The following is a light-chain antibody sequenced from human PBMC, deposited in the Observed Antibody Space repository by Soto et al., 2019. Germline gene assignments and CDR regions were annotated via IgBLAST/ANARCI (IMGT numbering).Light chain of an antibody. CDR1: SSNIGNNY. CDR2: DND. J-gene: IGLJ2*01. Sequence: QSVLTQPPSVAAAPGQKVTISCSGSSSNIGNNYVSWYQQRPGAAPKLLIDDNDKRPSGIPDRFSGSESGTSATLGITGLQTGDEADYFCGTWDSSLSVVVFGGGTQLTV. V-gene: IGLV1-51*01. CDR3: GTWDSSLSVVV.